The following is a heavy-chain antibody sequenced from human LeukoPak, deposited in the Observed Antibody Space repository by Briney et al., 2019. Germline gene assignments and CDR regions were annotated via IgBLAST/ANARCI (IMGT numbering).Heavy chain of an antibody. D-gene: IGHD4-17*01. CDR2: ISKTTTNI. V-gene: IGHV3-21*06. Sequence: GGSLRLSCAASGFTFRSYNMNWVRQAPGKGLEWVSFISKTTTNIYYGDSVRGRFTISRDNAKNSIHLQMSSLRAEDPAVYYCVRGDGDLFDYWGQGTLVSVSS. CDR3: VRGDGDLFDY. J-gene: IGHJ4*02. CDR1: GFTFRSYN.